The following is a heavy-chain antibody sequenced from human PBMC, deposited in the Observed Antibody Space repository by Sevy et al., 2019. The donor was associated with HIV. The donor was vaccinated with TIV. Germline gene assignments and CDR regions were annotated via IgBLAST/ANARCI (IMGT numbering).Heavy chain of an antibody. CDR1: GFSFSSYW. D-gene: IGHD3-22*01. J-gene: IGHJ4*02. V-gene: IGHV3-7*04. CDR2: IKQDESEK. CDR3: ARGNSGSFDY. Sequence: GGSLRLSCAVSGFSFSSYWMHWVRQAPGKGLEWVANIKQDESEKYYVASVKGRFTISRDNAKNSLYLQMNSLRPEDTAIYYCARGNSGSFDYWGQGTLVTVSS.